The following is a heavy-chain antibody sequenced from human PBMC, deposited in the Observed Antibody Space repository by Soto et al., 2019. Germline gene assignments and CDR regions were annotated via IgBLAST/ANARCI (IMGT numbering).Heavy chain of an antibody. D-gene: IGHD2-2*02. CDR2: IIPIFGTA. CDR3: EKGPLNRVGYCSSTSCYKNHYFDY. V-gene: IGHV1-69*01. Sequence: QVQLVQSGAEVKKPGSSVKVSCKASGGTFSSYAISWVRQAPGQGLEWMGGIIPIFGTANYAQKFQGRVTITADESTSTAYMELTSLRSEDTAVYYCEKGPLNRVGYCSSTSCYKNHYFDYWGQGTLVTVSS. CDR1: GGTFSSYA. J-gene: IGHJ4*02.